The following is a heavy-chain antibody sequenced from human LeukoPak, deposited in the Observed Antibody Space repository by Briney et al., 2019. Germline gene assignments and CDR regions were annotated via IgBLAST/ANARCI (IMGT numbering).Heavy chain of an antibody. V-gene: IGHV3-30*04. CDR1: GFTFSSYA. CDR3: ARVEGLISRSYFDY. J-gene: IGHJ4*02. Sequence: GETLRLSCAASGFTFSSYAMHWVRQAPGKGLEWVAVISYDGSNKYYADSLKGRFTISRDSSKNTLSLQMTSLRAEETAVYYCARVEGLISRSYFDYWGQGTLVTVSS. D-gene: IGHD2-8*01. CDR2: ISYDGSNK.